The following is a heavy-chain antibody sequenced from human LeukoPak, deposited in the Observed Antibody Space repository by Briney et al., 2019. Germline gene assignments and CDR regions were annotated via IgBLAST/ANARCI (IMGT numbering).Heavy chain of an antibody. CDR3: ARAGYYDSSRIDY. CDR2: IYHSGST. J-gene: IGHJ4*02. CDR1: GGSISSSSYY. V-gene: IGHV4-39*07. Sequence: SETLSLTCTVSGGSISSSSYYWGWIRQPPGKGLEWIGTIYHSGSTYYKPSLKSRVTISGDTSKNQFSLKLSSVTAADTAVYYCARAGYYDSSRIDYWGQGTLVTVSS. D-gene: IGHD3-22*01.